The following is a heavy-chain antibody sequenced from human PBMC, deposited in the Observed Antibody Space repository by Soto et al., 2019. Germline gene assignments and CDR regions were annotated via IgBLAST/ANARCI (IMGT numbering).Heavy chain of an antibody. J-gene: IGHJ4*02. D-gene: IGHD3-22*01. CDR2: IYAGDSEI. CDR1: GYSFISYW. V-gene: IGHV5-51*01. CDR3: SRHTSDRYGPDF. Sequence: GESLKISCKGSGYSFISYWIGWVRQMPGKGLELMGIIYAGDSEIRYSPSFQGQVTISVDRAMSTAYLQWRSLKASDTAMYDCSRHTSDRYGPDFWGQGALVTVS.